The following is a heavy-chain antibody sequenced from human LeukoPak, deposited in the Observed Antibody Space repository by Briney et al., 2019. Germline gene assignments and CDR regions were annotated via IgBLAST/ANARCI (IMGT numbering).Heavy chain of an antibody. CDR1: GFTFSSYA. CDR3: ARTGRQQLMDV. Sequence: GGSLRLSCAASGFTFSSYAMHWVRQAPGKGLEWVAVISYDGSNKYYADSVKGRFTISRDNSKNTLYLQMNSLRAEDTAVYYCARTGRQQLMDVWGQGTTITVSS. V-gene: IGHV3-30-3*01. J-gene: IGHJ6*02. CDR2: ISYDGSNK. D-gene: IGHD6-13*01.